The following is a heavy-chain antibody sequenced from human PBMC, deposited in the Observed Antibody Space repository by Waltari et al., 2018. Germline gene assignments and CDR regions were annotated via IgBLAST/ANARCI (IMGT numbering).Heavy chain of an antibody. CDR3: ARSYDFWSGYYTD. D-gene: IGHD3-3*01. CDR2: IKQDGSEK. J-gene: IGHJ4*02. V-gene: IGHV3-7*01. Sequence: EVQLVESGGGLVQPGGSLRLSCAASGFTFSSYWMSWVRQAPGKGLEWVANIKQDGSEKYYGDSVKGRCTISRDNAKNSLYLQMNSLGGEETAVYYCARSYDFWSGYYTDWGQGTLVTVSS. CDR1: GFTFSSYW.